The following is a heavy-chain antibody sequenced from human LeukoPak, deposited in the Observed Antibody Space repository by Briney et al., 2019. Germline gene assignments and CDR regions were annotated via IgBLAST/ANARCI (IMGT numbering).Heavy chain of an antibody. Sequence: SETLSLTCVVSGGSLSTHHWSWIRQSPGGGLEWIGYISDSGSTNYNPSLKSRVTISVDTSKNQFSLVLSSVTAADTAVYYCARGYDSSAYYPFNYWGQGTLVTVSS. J-gene: IGHJ4*02. CDR1: GGSLSTHH. V-gene: IGHV4-59*11. CDR2: ISDSGST. D-gene: IGHD3-22*01. CDR3: ARGYDSSAYYPFNY.